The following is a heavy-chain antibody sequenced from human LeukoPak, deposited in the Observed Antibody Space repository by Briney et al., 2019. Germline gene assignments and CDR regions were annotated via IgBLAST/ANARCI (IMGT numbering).Heavy chain of an antibody. CDR3: AKAKQWLAPFDY. Sequence: GGSLRLSCAASGFTFSTYTMSWVRQTPGKGLEWVSVIGGDGATYYTESVKGRFTISRDNSKNTLYLQMNSLRAEDTAVYYCAKAKQWLAPFDYWGQGTLVTVSS. J-gene: IGHJ4*02. CDR1: GFTFSTYT. V-gene: IGHV3-23*01. D-gene: IGHD6-19*01. CDR2: IGGDGAT.